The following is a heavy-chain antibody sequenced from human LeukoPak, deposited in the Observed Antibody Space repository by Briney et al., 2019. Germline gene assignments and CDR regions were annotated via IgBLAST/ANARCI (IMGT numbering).Heavy chain of an antibody. V-gene: IGHV4-59*12. D-gene: IGHD3-22*01. Sequence: SETLSLTCTVSGGSNSSYYWSWLPQPPGKGLEWIGYIYDSGSTNYNPSLKSRVTVLVDTSKNQFSLKLTSVAAADTAVYYCARPTYHYESHGYFDLWGRGTLVTVSS. CDR3: ARPTYHYESHGYFDL. CDR1: GGSNSSYY. CDR2: IYDSGST. J-gene: IGHJ2*01.